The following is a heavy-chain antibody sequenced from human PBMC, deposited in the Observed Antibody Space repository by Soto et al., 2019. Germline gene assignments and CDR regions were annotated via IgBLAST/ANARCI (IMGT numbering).Heavy chain of an antibody. CDR2: MNPNSGNT. V-gene: IGHV1-8*01. D-gene: IGHD3-10*01. CDR3: ARSPTGVRGVIRWFDP. CDR1: GYTFTSYD. J-gene: IGHJ5*02. Sequence: ASVKVSCKASGYTFTSYDINWVRQATGQGLEWMGWMNPNSGNTGYAQKFQGRVTMTRNTSISTAYMELSSLRSEDTAVYYCARSPTGVRGVIRWFDPWGQGTLVTVSS.